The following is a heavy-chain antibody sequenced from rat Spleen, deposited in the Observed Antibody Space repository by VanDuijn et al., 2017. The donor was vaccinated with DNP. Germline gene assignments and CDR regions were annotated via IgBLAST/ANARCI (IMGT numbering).Heavy chain of an antibody. J-gene: IGHJ2*01. D-gene: IGHD5-1*01. CDR3: ARRVRWEGLGYFDY. CDR2: ISTGGGNT. V-gene: IGHV5-25*01. CDR1: GFTFSNYY. Sequence: EVQLVESGGGLVQPGRSMKLSCAASGFTFSNYYMAWVRQAPTKGLEWVASISTGGGNTYYRDSVKGRFTISRDNAKSTLYLQMDSLRSEDTATYYCARRVRWEGLGYFDYWGQGVMVTVSS.